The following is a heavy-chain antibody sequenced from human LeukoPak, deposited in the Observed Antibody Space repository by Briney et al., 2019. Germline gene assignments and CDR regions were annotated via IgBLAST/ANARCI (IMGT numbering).Heavy chain of an antibody. Sequence: VASVKVSCKASGGTFSSYAISWVRQAPGQGLEWMGGIIPIFGTANYAQKFQGRVTITADESTSTAYMALSSLRSEDAAVYYCARSSSSGWYLAWYWFDPWGQGTLVTVSS. CDR2: IIPIFGTA. CDR1: GGTFSSYA. V-gene: IGHV1-69*13. CDR3: ARSSSSGWYLAWYWFDP. D-gene: IGHD6-19*01. J-gene: IGHJ5*02.